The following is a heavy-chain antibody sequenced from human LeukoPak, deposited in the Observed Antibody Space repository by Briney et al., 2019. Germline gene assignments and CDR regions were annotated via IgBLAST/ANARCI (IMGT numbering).Heavy chain of an antibody. V-gene: IGHV4-59*12. Sequence: SGTLSLTCTVSGGSISSYYWSWIRQPPGKGLEWIGYIYYSGSTNYNPSLKSRVTISVDTSKNQFSLQLDSVTPEDTAVYYCARDDGMDVWGQGTTVTVSS. CDR3: ARDDGMDV. J-gene: IGHJ6*02. CDR2: IYYSGST. CDR1: GGSISSYY.